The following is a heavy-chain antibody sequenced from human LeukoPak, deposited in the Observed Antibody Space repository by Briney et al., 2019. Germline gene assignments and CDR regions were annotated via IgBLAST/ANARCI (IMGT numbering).Heavy chain of an antibody. CDR3: ARDMAFDCGGDCYSGSNDAFDI. Sequence: PGGSLRLSCAASGFTFSSYWMHWVRQAPGKGLVWVSRINTDGSSTSYADSVKGRFTISRDNAKNTLYLQMNSLRAEDTAVYYCARDMAFDCGGDCYSGSNDAFDIWGQGTMVTVSS. CDR2: INTDGSST. D-gene: IGHD2-21*01. CDR1: GFTFSSYW. V-gene: IGHV3-74*01. J-gene: IGHJ3*02.